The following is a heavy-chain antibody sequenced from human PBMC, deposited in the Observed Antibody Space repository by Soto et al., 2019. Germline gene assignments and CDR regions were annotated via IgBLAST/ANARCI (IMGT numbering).Heavy chain of an antibody. V-gene: IGHV1-46*01. J-gene: IGHJ6*02. CDR3: ARGLVGAAAGTKDPFYYYYGMDV. D-gene: IGHD6-13*01. Sequence: ASVKVSCKASGYTFTSYYVHWVRQAPGQGLEWMGIINPSGGSTSYAQKFQGRVTMTRDTSTSTVYMELSSLRSEDTAVYYCARGLVGAAAGTKDPFYYYYGMDVWGQGTTVTVSS. CDR2: INPSGGST. CDR1: GYTFTSYY.